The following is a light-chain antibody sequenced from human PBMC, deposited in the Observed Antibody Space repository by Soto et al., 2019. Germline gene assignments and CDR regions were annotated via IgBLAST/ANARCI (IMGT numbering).Light chain of an antibody. CDR2: GTS. Sequence: DIVLTQSPGTLSLSPGERVTLSCRATQSVASAYLAWYQQKPGQAPRLLIYGTSSRAAGIPDRFSGSGSGTDFTLTISRLEPEDFAVDYCQQYATSRWTFGQGTKVEI. CDR1: QSVASAY. CDR3: QQYATSRWT. V-gene: IGKV3-20*01. J-gene: IGKJ1*01.